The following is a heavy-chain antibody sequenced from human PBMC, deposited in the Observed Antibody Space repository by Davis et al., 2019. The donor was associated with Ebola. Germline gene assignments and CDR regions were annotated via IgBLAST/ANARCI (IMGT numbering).Heavy chain of an antibody. CDR3: ARAITMIVVEHWFDP. D-gene: IGHD3-22*01. CDR2: ICAYNGNT. J-gene: IGHJ5*02. V-gene: IGHV1-18*01. CDR1: GYTFTSYG. Sequence: ASVKVSCKASGYTFTSYGISWVRQAPGQGLEWMGWICAYNGNTNYAQKLQGRVTMTTDTSTSTAYMELRSLRSDDTAVYYCARAITMIVVEHWFDPWGQGTLVTVSS.